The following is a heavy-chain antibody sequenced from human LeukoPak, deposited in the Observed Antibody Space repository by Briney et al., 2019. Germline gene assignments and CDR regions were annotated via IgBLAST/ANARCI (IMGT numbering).Heavy chain of an antibody. CDR2: IHHRGDT. CDR1: GGSISSNY. D-gene: IGHD3-22*01. J-gene: IGHJ4*02. V-gene: IGHV4-59*01. CDR3: ARRGAKDDSSGYLDY. Sequence: SETLSLTCSVSGGSISSNYWSWIRQPPGKGLEWIGYIHHRGDTNYNLSLKSRVTISVDMSRNQFSLRLSSVTAADTAVYYCARRGAKDDSSGYLDYWGQGTLVTVSS.